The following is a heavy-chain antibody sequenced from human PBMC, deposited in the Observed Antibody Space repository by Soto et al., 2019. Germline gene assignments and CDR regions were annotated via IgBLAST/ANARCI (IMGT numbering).Heavy chain of an antibody. CDR2: MNPNSGDT. Sequence: QVQLVQSRAEVKKPGASVTVSCKASGYRFSDYYLHWVRQAPGQGPEWMGWMNPNSGDTKYAQKFKGRVIMTRDTSVRTAFMELNWLKSDDTAVYYCARESVGATATLDYYYFYMDVWGIGTTVTVSS. J-gene: IGHJ6*03. CDR1: GYRFSDYY. CDR3: ARESVGATATLDYYYFYMDV. V-gene: IGHV1-2*02. D-gene: IGHD1-26*01.